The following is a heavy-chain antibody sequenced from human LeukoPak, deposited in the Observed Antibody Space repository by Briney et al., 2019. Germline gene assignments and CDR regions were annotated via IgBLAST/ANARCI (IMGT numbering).Heavy chain of an antibody. J-gene: IGHJ5*02. CDR3: ARDQGGLRYFDWPTSGYWFDP. V-gene: IGHV1-69*06. D-gene: IGHD3-9*01. Sequence: SVKVSCKASGGTFISYAISWVRQAPGQGLEWMGGIIPIFGTANYAQKFQGRVTITADKSTSTAYMELSSLRSEDTAVYYCARDQGGLRYFDWPTSGYWFDPWGQGTLVTVSS. CDR2: IIPIFGTA. CDR1: GGTFISYA.